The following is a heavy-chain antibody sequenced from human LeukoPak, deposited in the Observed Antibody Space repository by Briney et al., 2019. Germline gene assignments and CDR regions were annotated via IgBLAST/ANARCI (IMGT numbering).Heavy chain of an antibody. CDR2: IRYDGSNK. CDR3: AKDSGSSWYGGGIFDY. D-gene: IGHD6-13*01. J-gene: IGHJ4*02. V-gene: IGHV3-30*02. CDR1: GFTFSSYA. Sequence: GGSLRLSCAASGFTFSSYAMHWVRQAPGKGLEWVAFIRYDGSNKYYADSVKGRFTISRDNSKNTLYLQMNSLRAEDTAVYYCAKDSGSSWYGGGIFDYWGQGTLVTVSS.